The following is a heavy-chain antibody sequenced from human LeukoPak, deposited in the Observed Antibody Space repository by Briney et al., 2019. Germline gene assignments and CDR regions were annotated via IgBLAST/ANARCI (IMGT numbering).Heavy chain of an antibody. V-gene: IGHV1-69*05. CDR2: IIPIFGTA. CDR1: GCTFSSYA. D-gene: IGHD3-16*02. Sequence: SSAKVSCKASGCTFSSYAISWVRQAPGQGLEWMGGIIPIFGTANYAQKFQGRVTITTDESTSTAYMELSSLRSEDTAVYYCARTYYDYVWGRYRPGYFDYWGEGTLVTVSS. CDR3: ARTYYDYVWGRYRPGYFDY. J-gene: IGHJ4*02.